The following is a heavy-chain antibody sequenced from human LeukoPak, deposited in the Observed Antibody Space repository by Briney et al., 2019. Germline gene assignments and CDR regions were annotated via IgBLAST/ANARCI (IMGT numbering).Heavy chain of an antibody. CDR2: ISSSSSYI. Sequence: PGGSLRLSCAASEFTFSSYSMNWVRQAPGKGLEWVSSISSSSSYIYYADSVKGRFTISRDDSENTLYLQMNSLRAEDTAVYYCAKATGYLLWGQGTLVTVSS. CDR1: EFTFSSYS. D-gene: IGHD1-14*01. J-gene: IGHJ4*02. CDR3: AKATGYLL. V-gene: IGHV3-21*04.